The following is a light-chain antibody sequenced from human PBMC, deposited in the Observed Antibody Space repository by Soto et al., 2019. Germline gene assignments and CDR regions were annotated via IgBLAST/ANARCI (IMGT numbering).Light chain of an antibody. CDR1: SSDVGSYNL. CDR3: CSYAGTPYV. Sequence: QSVLTQPASVSGSPGQSITISCTGTSSDVGSYNLVSWYQQHPGKAPKLMIYEVSKRPSGVSNRSSGSKSGNTASLTISGLQAEDEADYYCCSYAGTPYVFGTGTKVTVL. CDR2: EVS. J-gene: IGLJ1*01. V-gene: IGLV2-23*02.